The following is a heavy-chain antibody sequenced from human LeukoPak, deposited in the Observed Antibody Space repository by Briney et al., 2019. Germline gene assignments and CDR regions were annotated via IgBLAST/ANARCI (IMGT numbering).Heavy chain of an antibody. D-gene: IGHD4-17*01. CDR1: GYTFTGYY. J-gene: IGHJ4*02. V-gene: IGHV1-2*02. CDR3: AVHDYGDPMVDY. CDR2: INPNSGGT. Sequence: GASVKVSCKASGYTFTGYYMHWVRQAPGQGLEWMGWINPNSGGTNYAQKFQGRVTMTRDTSISTAYMELSRLRSDDTAAYYCAVHDYGDPMVDYWGQGTLVTVSS.